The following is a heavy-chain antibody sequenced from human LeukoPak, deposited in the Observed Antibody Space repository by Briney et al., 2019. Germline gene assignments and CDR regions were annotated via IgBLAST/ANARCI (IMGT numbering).Heavy chain of an antibody. Sequence: GRSLRLSCAASGFTFSSYEMNWVRQAPGKGLEWVSVIYSGGSTYYADSVKGRFTISRDNSKNTLYLQMNSLRAEDTAVYYCARGGPAAGRFDYWGQGTLVTVSS. CDR2: IYSGGST. CDR1: GFTFSSYE. CDR3: ARGGPAAGRFDY. V-gene: IGHV3-66*01. D-gene: IGHD6-13*01. J-gene: IGHJ4*02.